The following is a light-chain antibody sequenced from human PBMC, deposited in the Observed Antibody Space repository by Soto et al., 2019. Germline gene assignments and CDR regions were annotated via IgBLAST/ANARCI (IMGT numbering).Light chain of an antibody. J-gene: IGKJ2*01. CDR1: QTVNNRY. Sequence: EIVLAQSPGTLSLSPGERATLSCRASQTVNNRYLAWYQQKPGQAPRLLIYAASRGATDIPDRFSGSGSGTDFTLTISRLEPEDFAVYYCQQYDASPYTFGQGTKLEIK. CDR3: QQYDASPYT. CDR2: AAS. V-gene: IGKV3-20*01.